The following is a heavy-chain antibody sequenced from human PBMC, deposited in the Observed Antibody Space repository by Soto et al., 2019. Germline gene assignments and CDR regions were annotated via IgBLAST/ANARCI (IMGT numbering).Heavy chain of an antibody. V-gene: IGHV6-1*01. D-gene: IGHD3-3*01. CDR1: GDSVSSNSAA. Sequence: PSQTLSLTCAISGDSVSSNSAAWNWIRQSPSRGLEWLGGTYYRSKWYNDYAVSVKSRITINSDTSKNQFSLQLNSVTPEDTAVYYCARAGDYDLWSGYTGMDVWGQGTTVT. CDR3: ARAGDYDLWSGYTGMDV. J-gene: IGHJ6*02. CDR2: TYYRSKWYN.